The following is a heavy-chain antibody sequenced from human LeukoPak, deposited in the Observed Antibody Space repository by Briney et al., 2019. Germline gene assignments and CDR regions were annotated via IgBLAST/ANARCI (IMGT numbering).Heavy chain of an antibody. CDR3: ARRVGSSWRGASFDY. Sequence: SETLSLTCTVSGYSISSGYYWGWIRQPPGKGLEWIGSIYHSGSTYYNPSLKSRVTISVDTSKNQFSLKLSSVTAADTAVYYCARRVGSSWRGASFDYWGQGTLVTVSS. D-gene: IGHD6-13*01. V-gene: IGHV4-38-2*02. J-gene: IGHJ4*02. CDR1: GYSISSGYY. CDR2: IYHSGST.